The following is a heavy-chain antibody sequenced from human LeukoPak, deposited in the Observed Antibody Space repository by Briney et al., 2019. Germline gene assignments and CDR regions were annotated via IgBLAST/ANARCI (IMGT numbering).Heavy chain of an antibody. CDR1: GGTFSSYA. CDR3: ARGDYDSSGYYFLTVYF. CDR2: IIPIFGTA. Sequence: GASVKVSCKVSGGTFSSYAISWVRQASGHGLEWMGGIIPIFGTANYAQKFQGRVTITADESTSTAYMELSSLRSEDTAVYYCARGDYDSSGYYFLTVYFWGQGTLVTVSS. D-gene: IGHD3-22*01. V-gene: IGHV1-69*13. J-gene: IGHJ4*02.